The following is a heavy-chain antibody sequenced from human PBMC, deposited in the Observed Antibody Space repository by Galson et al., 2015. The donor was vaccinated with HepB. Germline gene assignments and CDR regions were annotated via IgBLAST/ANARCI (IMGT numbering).Heavy chain of an antibody. CDR1: GFTFNLYA. CDR3: ARVSSGRHSVYFDS. Sequence: SLRLSCAASGFTFNLYAISWVRQAPGKGLEWVSHISHSSDYTNYADSVKGRFTISRDNAKNSLYLQMNNLRAEDTAVYYCARVSSGRHSVYFDSWGQGTLVTVSS. D-gene: IGHD1-26*01. CDR2: ISHSSDYT. V-gene: IGHV3-11*06. J-gene: IGHJ4*02.